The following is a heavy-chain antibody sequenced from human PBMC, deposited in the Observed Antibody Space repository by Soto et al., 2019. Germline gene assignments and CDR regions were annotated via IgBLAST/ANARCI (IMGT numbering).Heavy chain of an antibody. CDR2: IRGSGNTT. CDR1: GFTFSSYA. Sequence: EVQLLESGGGLVQPGGSLRLSCAASGFTFSSYAMHWVRQAPGKGLEWVSTIRGSGNTTYYAHSLKGRFTISRDNSQNTLYLQMESLRADDTAIYYCAKDRANWYFDLWGRGTLVTVSS. CDR3: AKDRANWYFDL. V-gene: IGHV3-23*01. J-gene: IGHJ2*01.